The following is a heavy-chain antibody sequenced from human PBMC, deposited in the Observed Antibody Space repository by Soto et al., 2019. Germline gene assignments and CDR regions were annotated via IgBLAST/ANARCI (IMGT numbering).Heavy chain of an antibody. CDR3: TTDREYSSSWPGVFDY. D-gene: IGHD6-13*01. CDR2: IKSKTDGGTT. V-gene: IGHV3-15*07. J-gene: IGHJ4*02. Sequence: PGGSLRLSCAASGFTFSYAWMNWVRQAPGKGLEWVGRIKSKTDGGTTDCAAPVKGRFTISRDDSKNTLYLQMNSLKTEDTAVYYCTTDREYSSSWPGVFDYWGQGTLVTVSS. CDR1: GFTFSYAW.